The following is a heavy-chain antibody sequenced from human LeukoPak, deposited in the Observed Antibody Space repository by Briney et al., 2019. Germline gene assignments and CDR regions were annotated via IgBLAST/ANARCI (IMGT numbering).Heavy chain of an antibody. J-gene: IGHJ1*01. CDR1: GFTFSSYE. Sequence: QPGGSLRLSCAASGFTFSSYEMNWVRQAPGKGLEWVSYISSSGSTIYYADSVKGRFTISRDNAKNSLYLQMNSPRAEDTAVYYCARDDRPKYCSGGSCYWVRYFQHWGQGTLVTVSS. V-gene: IGHV3-48*03. D-gene: IGHD2-15*01. CDR2: ISSSGSTI. CDR3: ARDDRPKYCSGGSCYWVRYFQH.